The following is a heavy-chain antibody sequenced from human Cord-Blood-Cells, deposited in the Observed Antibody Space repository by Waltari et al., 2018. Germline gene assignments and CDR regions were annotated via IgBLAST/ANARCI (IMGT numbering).Heavy chain of an antibody. CDR2: IYSGGST. J-gene: IGHJ4*02. CDR3: ARGSYFDY. CDR1: GFTLRSHY. Sequence: EVQLVESGGGLIQPGGSLSLYCAASGFTLRSHYMGWVRQAPGKGLEWVSVIYSGGSTYYADSVKGRFTISRDNSKNTLYLQMNSLRAEDTAVYYCARGSYFDYWGQGTLVTVSS. V-gene: IGHV3-53*01.